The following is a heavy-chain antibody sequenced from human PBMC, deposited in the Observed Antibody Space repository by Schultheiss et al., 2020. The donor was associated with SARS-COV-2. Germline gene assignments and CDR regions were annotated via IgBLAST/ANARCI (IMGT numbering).Heavy chain of an antibody. Sequence: SETLSLTCTVSGVSITSYYWSWIRQPPGKGLEWVGYFYYSGSTNYNPSLKSRVTISVDTSKNQFSLKLSSVTAADTAVYYCAVHVDVAMADDYWGQGTLVTVSS. J-gene: IGHJ4*02. V-gene: IGHV4-59*01. CDR3: AVHVDVAMADDY. D-gene: IGHD5-18*01. CDR1: GVSITSYY. CDR2: FYYSGST.